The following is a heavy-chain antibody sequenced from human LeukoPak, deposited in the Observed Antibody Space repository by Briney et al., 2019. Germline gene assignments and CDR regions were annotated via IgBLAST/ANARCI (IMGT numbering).Heavy chain of an antibody. CDR1: GFPYSSYA. CDR2: FGGGAGRT. V-gene: IGHV3-23*01. D-gene: IGHD5-18*01. J-gene: IGHJ3*02. CDR3: ARDIMGGGYSIGHNAFDI. Sequence: GGSLSLPCAASGFPYSSYAMLGVRHAPRRGREGVYAFGGGAGRTYYADTVKGRFTISRDNSRNTLYLQMNSLRAEDTAVYYCARDIMGGGYSIGHNAFDIWGTRTMVTVAS.